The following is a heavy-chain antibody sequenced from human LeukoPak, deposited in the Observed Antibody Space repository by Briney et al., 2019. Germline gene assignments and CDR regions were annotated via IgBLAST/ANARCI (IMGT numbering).Heavy chain of an antibody. Sequence: GESLKISCKGSGYSFTSYWICWVRQMPGKGLEWMGIIYPGDSDTRYSPFFQGQVTISADKSISTAYLQWSSLKASDTAMYYCARHGVASGSSSDYWGQGTLVTVSS. CDR2: IYPGDSDT. CDR1: GYSFTSYW. J-gene: IGHJ4*02. CDR3: ARHGVASGSSSDY. V-gene: IGHV5-51*01. D-gene: IGHD1-26*01.